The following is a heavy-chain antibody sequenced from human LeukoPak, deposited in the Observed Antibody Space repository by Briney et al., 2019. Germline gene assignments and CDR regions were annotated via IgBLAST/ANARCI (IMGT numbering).Heavy chain of an antibody. Sequence: QAGGSLRLSCAASGFTFSSYAMHWVRQAPGKGLEWVAVISHDGSNKYYADSVKGRFTISRDNSKNTLYLQMSSLRAEDTAVYYCVKNTPDSGSYEPTGYFQHWGQGTLVTVSS. V-gene: IGHV3-30-3*02. CDR1: GFTFSSYA. CDR2: ISHDGSNK. D-gene: IGHD1-26*01. J-gene: IGHJ1*01. CDR3: VKNTPDSGSYEPTGYFQH.